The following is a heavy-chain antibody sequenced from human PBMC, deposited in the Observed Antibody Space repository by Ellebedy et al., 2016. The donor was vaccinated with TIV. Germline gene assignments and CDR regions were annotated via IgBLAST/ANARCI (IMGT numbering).Heavy chain of an antibody. J-gene: IGHJ6*02. Sequence: ASVKVSCKASGGTFSSFAITWVRQAPGQGLEWMGWINPNSGGTNYAQKFQGRVTMTRDTSISTTIRTTYMELSSLRSDDTAMYFCARYGRVVGMDVWGQGTKVIVSS. D-gene: IGHD4-17*01. CDR3: ARYGRVVGMDV. V-gene: IGHV1-2*02. CDR1: GGTFSSFA. CDR2: INPNSGGT.